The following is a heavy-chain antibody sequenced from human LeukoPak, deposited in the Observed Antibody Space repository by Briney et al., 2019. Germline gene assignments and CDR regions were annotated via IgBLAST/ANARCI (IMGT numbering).Heavy chain of an antibody. V-gene: IGHV3-74*01. CDR2: INRDGSRR. Sequence: GGSLRLSCAASGFTFRNYWMHWLRQVPEKGLVWVSRINRDGSRRDYADSVKGRFTISRDNTKNMLYLQMNSLRAEDTAVYYCAKDTYYYDSSGYSHYFDYWGQGTLVTVSS. CDR3: AKDTYYYDSSGYSHYFDY. J-gene: IGHJ4*02. D-gene: IGHD3-22*01. CDR1: GFTFRNYW.